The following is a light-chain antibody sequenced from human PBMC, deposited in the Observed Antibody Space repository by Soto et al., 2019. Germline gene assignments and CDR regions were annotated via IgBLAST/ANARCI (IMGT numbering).Light chain of an antibody. CDR3: QQYSTSPDWT. J-gene: IGKJ1*01. CDR2: GAA. Sequence: EIVLTKSPGTLSLSPGEGATLSCRASQSVSSSYLAWYQQKPGQAPRLLIYGAATRATGIPDRFSGSGSGTDFTLTISRLEPEDFAVYYCQQYSTSPDWTFGQGTKVDI. CDR1: QSVSSSY. V-gene: IGKV3-20*01.